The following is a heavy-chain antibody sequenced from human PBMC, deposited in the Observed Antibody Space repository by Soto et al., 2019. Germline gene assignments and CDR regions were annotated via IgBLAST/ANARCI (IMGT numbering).Heavy chain of an antibody. CDR2: IYSGGYT. CDR1: GFTVSNNY. V-gene: IGHV3-53*01. J-gene: IGHJ4*02. Sequence: EVQLVESGGGLIQPGGSLRLSCAVSGFTVSNNYMSWVRQAPGKGLEGVSVIYSGGYTAYGDSVKGRFTISRDNSKNTLNLKRDGPGADATAVYSWATQRGGGGYWGQGTLVTVSS. D-gene: IGHD6-25*01. CDR3: ATQRGGGGY.